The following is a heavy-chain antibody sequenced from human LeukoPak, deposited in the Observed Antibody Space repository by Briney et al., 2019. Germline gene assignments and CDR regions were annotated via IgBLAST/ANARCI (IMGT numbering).Heavy chain of an antibody. CDR1: GFTFSSYG. V-gene: IGHV3-30*18. Sequence: GGSLRLSCAASGFTFSSYGMHWVRQAPGKGLEWVAVISYDGSNKYYADSVKGRFTISRDNSKNTLYLQMNSLRAEDTAVYYCAKLMSGGGTTFDYWGQGTLVTVSS. J-gene: IGHJ4*02. CDR2: ISYDGSNK. CDR3: AKLMSGGGTTFDY. D-gene: IGHD1-7*01.